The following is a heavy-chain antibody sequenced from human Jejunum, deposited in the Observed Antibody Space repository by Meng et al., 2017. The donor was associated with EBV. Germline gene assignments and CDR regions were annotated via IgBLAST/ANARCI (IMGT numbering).Heavy chain of an antibody. CDR2: ISSGSGSTL. Sequence: QVQLLGSGGGLVKPGGALRLSCAASGFSFSDYYMGWIRQAPGKGLEWVSYISSGSGSTLYYADSVGGRFTISRDNAKNSLYLQMNSLRAEDTAVYYCAASAVVVPHYWGQGTLVTVSS. CDR3: AASAVVVPHY. CDR1: GFSFSDYY. J-gene: IGHJ4*02. V-gene: IGHV3-11*01. D-gene: IGHD2-15*01.